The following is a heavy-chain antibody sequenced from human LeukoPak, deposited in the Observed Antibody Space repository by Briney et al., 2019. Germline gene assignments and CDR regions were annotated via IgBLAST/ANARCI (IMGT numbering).Heavy chain of an antibody. V-gene: IGHV6-1*01. J-gene: IGHJ5*02. Sequence: SQTLSLTCAISGDSVSSNTAAWNWIRQSPSGGLEWLGRTYYRSKWYSDYAVSVGSLISINPDTSKNQFSLRLNSVTPEDTAVYYCAYYGDPPLNWFDPWGQGILVTVSS. CDR2: TYYRSKWYS. CDR1: GDSVSSNTAA. D-gene: IGHD4-17*01. CDR3: AYYGDPPLNWFDP.